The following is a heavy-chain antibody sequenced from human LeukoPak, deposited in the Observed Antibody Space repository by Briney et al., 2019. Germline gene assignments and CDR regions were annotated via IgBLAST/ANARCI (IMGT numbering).Heavy chain of an antibody. Sequence: ASVKVSCKASGHTFTGYYMHWVRQAPGQGLEWMGWINPNSGGTNYAQKFQGRVTMTRDTSISTAYMELSRLRSDDMAVYYCARADYDYVWGSYRQYYFDYWGQGTLVTVSS. CDR1: GHTFTGYY. J-gene: IGHJ4*02. V-gene: IGHV1-2*02. CDR2: INPNSGGT. CDR3: ARADYDYVWGSYRQYYFDY. D-gene: IGHD3-16*02.